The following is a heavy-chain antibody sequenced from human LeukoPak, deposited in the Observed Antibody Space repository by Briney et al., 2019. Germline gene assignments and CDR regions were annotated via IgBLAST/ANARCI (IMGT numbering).Heavy chain of an antibody. D-gene: IGHD6-19*01. CDR3: ARGLEQWLVLGAGYYYGMDV. Sequence: PGGSLRLSCAASGFTFTSYWMHWVRQAPGKGLEWVSRVIRDVSFTDYADSLKGRFTISRDNAKNTLYLQMNSLRAEDTAVYYCARGLEQWLVLGAGYYYGMDVWGQGTTVTVSS. V-gene: IGHV3-74*01. J-gene: IGHJ6*02. CDR2: VIRDVSFT. CDR1: GFTFTSYW.